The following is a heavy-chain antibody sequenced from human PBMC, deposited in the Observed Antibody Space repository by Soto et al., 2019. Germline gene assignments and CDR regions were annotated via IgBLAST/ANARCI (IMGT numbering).Heavy chain of an antibody. D-gene: IGHD3-10*01. Sequence: ASVKVSCKASGGTFSSYAISWVRQAPGQGLEWMGGIIPIFGTANYAQKFQGRVTITADESTSTAYMELSSLRSEDTAVYYCARDYYGSGSSLLYYYYGMDVWGQGTTVTAP. CDR3: ARDYYGSGSSLLYYYYGMDV. CDR1: GGTFSSYA. V-gene: IGHV1-69*13. CDR2: IIPIFGTA. J-gene: IGHJ6*02.